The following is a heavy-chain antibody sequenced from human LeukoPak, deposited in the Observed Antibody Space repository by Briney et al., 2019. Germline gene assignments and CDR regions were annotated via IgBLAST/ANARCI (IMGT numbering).Heavy chain of an antibody. Sequence: YGXHWXRQAPGKGLEWXAFIRYDGSNKYYADSVKGRFTISRDNSKNTLYLQMNSLRAEVTAVYYCAKSGDYDSQFDPWGQGTLVTVSS. CDR3: AKSGDYDSQFDP. CDR2: IRYDGSNK. V-gene: IGHV3-30*02. D-gene: IGHD3-3*01. CDR1: YG. J-gene: IGHJ5*02.